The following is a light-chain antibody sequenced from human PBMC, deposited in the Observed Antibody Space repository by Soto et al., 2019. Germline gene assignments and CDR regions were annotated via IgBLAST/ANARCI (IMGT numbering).Light chain of an antibody. Sequence: DIHMTQSPSTLAASLGGRVSSTGRARQSISIGLAWYQQKPGKAPKLLIYKASRLESVVPSRFSSSGSGTEFPLTISRLPPDDFATYYCQQYNSYSTFGQGTKVDIK. CDR2: KAS. J-gene: IGKJ1*01. V-gene: IGKV1-5*03. CDR3: QQYNSYST. CDR1: QSISIG.